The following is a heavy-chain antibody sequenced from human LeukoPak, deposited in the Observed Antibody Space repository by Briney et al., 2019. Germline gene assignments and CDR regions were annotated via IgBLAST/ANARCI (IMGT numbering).Heavy chain of an antibody. J-gene: IGHJ4*02. CDR1: GGSISSSSYY. CDR2: IYYSGST. CDR3: ATTTIRLGY. V-gene: IGHV4-39*07. D-gene: IGHD1-26*01. Sequence: PSETLSLTCTVSGGSISSSSYYWGWVRQPPGRGREWIGSIYYSGSTYYNPSRKSRVTISVDTSKNQFSLKLSSVTAADTAVYYCATTTIRLGYWGQGTLVTVSS.